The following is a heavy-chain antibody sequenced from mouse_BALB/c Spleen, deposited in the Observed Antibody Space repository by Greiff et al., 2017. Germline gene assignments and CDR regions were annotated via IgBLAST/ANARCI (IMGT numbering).Heavy chain of an antibody. CDR2: ISSGSSTI. Sequence: DVMLVESGGGLVQPGGSRKLSCAASGFTFSSFGMHWVRQAPEKGLEWVAYISSGSSTIYYADTVKGRFTISRDNPKNTLFLQMTSLRSEDTAMYYCARTMISSYFDYWGQGTTLTVSS. CDR3: ARTMISSYFDY. J-gene: IGHJ2*01. CDR1: GFTFSSFG. D-gene: IGHD2-4*01. V-gene: IGHV5-17*02.